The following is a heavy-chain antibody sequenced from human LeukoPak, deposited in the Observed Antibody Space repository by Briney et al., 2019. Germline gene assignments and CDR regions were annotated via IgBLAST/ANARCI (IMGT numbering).Heavy chain of an antibody. CDR1: GFTFSSYW. D-gene: IGHD2-21*01. V-gene: IGHV3-7*03. CDR2: IKQDGSEK. Sequence: GGSLRLSCAASGFTFSSYWMSWVRQAPGKGLEWVANIKQDGSEKYYVDSVKGRFTISRDNAKNSLYLQMNSLRAEDTAVYYRARVWAIPSFFWDYWGQGTLVTVSS. J-gene: IGHJ4*02. CDR3: ARVWAIPSFFWDY.